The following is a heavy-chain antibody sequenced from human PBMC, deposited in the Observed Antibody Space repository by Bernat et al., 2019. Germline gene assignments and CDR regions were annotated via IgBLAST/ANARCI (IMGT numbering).Heavy chain of an antibody. CDR3: ARDRYSSGWYGTDYYYYGMDV. CDR1: GFTFSSYA. D-gene: IGHD6-19*01. CDR2: ISGSGGST. V-gene: IGHV3-23*01. Sequence: EVQLLESGGGLVQPGGSLRLSCAASGFTFSSYAMSWVRQAPGKGLEWVSAISGSGGSTYYADSVKGRFTISRDNSKNTLYLEMNSLRVEDTAVYYCARDRYSSGWYGTDYYYYGMDVWGQGTTVTVSS. J-gene: IGHJ6*02.